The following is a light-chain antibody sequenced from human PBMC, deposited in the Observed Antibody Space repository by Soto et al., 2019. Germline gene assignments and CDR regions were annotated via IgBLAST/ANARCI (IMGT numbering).Light chain of an antibody. J-gene: IGKJ5*01. CDR1: QSVSSSY. V-gene: IGKV3-15*01. CDR3: QQSNDWRSIT. Sequence: EIVLTQSPGTLSFSPGERATLSFRASQSVSSSYLAWYQHKPGQAPRLLIYGASNRATGIPARFSGSGSGTEFTLSISSLQSEDSAVYYCQQSNDWRSITFGQGTRLEIK. CDR2: GAS.